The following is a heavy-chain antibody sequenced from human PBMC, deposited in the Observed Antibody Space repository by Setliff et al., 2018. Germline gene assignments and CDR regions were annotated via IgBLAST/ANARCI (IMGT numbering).Heavy chain of an antibody. CDR3: ARGPLDFVVAPAAAKFDY. Sequence: ASVKVSCKASGYTFTTYGISWLRQAPGQGLEWMGWISAYAQKFQGRVTMTTDTSTSTAYMELRSLRSDDTAVYYCARGPLDFVVAPAAAKFDYWGQGTLVTVSS. V-gene: IGHV1-18*01. CDR1: GYTFTTYG. D-gene: IGHD2-2*01. CDR2: ISAY. J-gene: IGHJ4*02.